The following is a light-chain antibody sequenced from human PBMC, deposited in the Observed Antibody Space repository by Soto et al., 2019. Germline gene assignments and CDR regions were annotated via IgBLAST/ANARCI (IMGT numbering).Light chain of an antibody. CDR2: DAS. V-gene: IGKV3-15*01. CDR3: QHYNNWPPWT. J-gene: IGKJ1*01. CDR1: QSVSTY. Sequence: EIVLTQSPATLSLSPGERATLSCRASQSVSTYLAWYQQKPGQAPRLLIYDASTRATGIPARFSGSGSGTEFPLTISSLQSEDFSVYYCQHYNNWPPWTFGQGTKVEIK.